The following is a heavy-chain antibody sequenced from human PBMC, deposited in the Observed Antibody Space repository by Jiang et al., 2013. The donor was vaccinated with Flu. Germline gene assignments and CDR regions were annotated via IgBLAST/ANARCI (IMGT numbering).Heavy chain of an antibody. V-gene: IGHV4-39*01. Sequence: GSGLVRKPSETLSLTCSVSGGSISRSNYFWGWIRQPPGKGLEWIGSIYYTGSTYYNPSLKSRVTISIDTSKNQFSLKLSSVTVADTAVYYCARHGDWAFYFDYWGQGSPVTVSS. CDR2: IYYTGST. D-gene: IGHD2-21*02. J-gene: IGHJ4*02. CDR1: GGSISRSNYF. CDR3: ARHGDWAFYFDY.